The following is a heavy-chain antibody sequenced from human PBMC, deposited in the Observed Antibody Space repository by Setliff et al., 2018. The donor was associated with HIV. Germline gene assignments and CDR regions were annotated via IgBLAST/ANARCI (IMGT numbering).Heavy chain of an antibody. Sequence: GGSLRLSCAASGFTVSDNYMSWVRQAPGKGLEWVSVIYRDGATYYADSVKGRFTISRDTAKNTVYLQMNSLKTEDTAVYYCAVWVREVISWGRGTLVTVSS. D-gene: IGHD3-10*01. V-gene: IGHV3-53*01. CDR1: GFTVSDNY. CDR3: AVWVREVIS. J-gene: IGHJ5*02. CDR2: IYRDGAT.